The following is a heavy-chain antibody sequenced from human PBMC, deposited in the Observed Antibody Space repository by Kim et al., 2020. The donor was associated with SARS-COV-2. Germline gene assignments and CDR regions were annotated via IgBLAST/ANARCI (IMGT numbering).Heavy chain of an antibody. V-gene: IGHV3-23*01. Sequence: GGSLRLSCAASGFTFTTYAMNWVRQAPGKGLEWVSPISGGGGSTYYADSVKGRFTISRDNSKNTLYLQMNSLRAEDTAVYYCAKDRGFYSSAFDIWGQGTVVTV. CDR3: AKDRGFYSSAFDI. CDR1: GFTFTTYA. J-gene: IGHJ3*02. CDR2: ISGGGGST. D-gene: IGHD2-21*01.